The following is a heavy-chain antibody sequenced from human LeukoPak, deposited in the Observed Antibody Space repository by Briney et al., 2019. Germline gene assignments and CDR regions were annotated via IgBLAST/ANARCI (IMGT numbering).Heavy chain of an antibody. Sequence: GGSLRLSCAASGFTFSSYAMHWVRQAPGKGLEWVAVISYDGSNKYYADSVKGRFTISRDNSKNTLYLQMDSLRVEDMAVYYCAKDSKITSADYYFDYWGLGTLVTVSS. D-gene: IGHD6-13*01. J-gene: IGHJ4*02. V-gene: IGHV3-30-3*01. CDR2: ISYDGSNK. CDR3: AKDSKITSADYYFDY. CDR1: GFTFSSYA.